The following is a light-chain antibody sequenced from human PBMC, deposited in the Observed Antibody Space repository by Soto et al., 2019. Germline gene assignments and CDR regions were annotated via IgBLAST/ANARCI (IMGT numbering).Light chain of an antibody. Sequence: EFVLTQSPGTLSLSPGERATLSCRASQTVRNSYLAWYQQKPGQAPRLLIYDASSRATGIPDRFSGGGSATEFTLTINNLQSRDSAVYYCQQYNEWPETFGPGTKVDIK. CDR2: DAS. CDR1: QTVRNSY. V-gene: IGKV3-20*01. J-gene: IGKJ1*01. CDR3: QQYNEWPET.